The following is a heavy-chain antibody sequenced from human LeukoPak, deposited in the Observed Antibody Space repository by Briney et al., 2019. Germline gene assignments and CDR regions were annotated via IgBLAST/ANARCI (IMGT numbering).Heavy chain of an antibody. Sequence: SVKVSCKASGGTFSSYAISWVRQAPGQGREWMGRIIPIFGTANYAQKFQGRVTITTDESTSTAYMELSSLRSEDTAVYYCARAPGYCSGGRCLDYWGQGTLVTVSS. J-gene: IGHJ4*02. V-gene: IGHV1-69*05. D-gene: IGHD2-15*01. CDR3: ARAPGYCSGGRCLDY. CDR2: IIPIFGTA. CDR1: GGTFSSYA.